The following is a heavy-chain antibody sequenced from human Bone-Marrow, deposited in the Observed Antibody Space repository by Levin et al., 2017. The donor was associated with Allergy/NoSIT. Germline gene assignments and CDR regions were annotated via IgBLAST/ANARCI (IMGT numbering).Heavy chain of an antibody. CDR1: GGSISSGYYL. CDR2: IHHSGSGRT. Sequence: SETLSLTCSVSGGSISSGYYLWSWIRQSPGEGLEWIGHIHHSGSGRTNYSPSLKSRVNMSVDRPKNQFSLTLTSVTAADTAVYYCVAVSQEPYESGTYKWFDIWGQGTLVTVSS. J-gene: IGHJ5*02. V-gene: IGHV4-30-2*06. D-gene: IGHD3-10*01. CDR3: VAVSQEPYESGTYKWFDI.